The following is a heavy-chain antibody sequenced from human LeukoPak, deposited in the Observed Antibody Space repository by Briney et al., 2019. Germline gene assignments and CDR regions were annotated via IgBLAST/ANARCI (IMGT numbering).Heavy chain of an antibody. CDR2: IYYSVST. J-gene: IGHJ4*02. CDR1: GDSISSSTYY. D-gene: IGHD3-3*01. V-gene: IGHV4-39*01. CDR3: ARQGDFWSGYPSDY. Sequence: PSETLSLTCTVSGDSISSSTYYWGWIRQPPGKGLEWIGSIYYSVSTYYNPSLKSRVTISVDTSKNQFSLKLRSVSDADTAVYYCARQGDFWSGYPSDYWGQGTLVTVSS.